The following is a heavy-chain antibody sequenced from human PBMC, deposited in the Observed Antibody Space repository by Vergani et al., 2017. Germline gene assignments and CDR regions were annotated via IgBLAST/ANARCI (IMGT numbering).Heavy chain of an antibody. D-gene: IGHD2-15*01. V-gene: IGHV3-21*01. Sequence: EVQLVESGGGLVKPGGSLRLSCAASGFTFSSYSMNWVRQAPGKGLEWVSSISSSSSYIYYADSVKGRFTISRYNAKNTLYLQMNSLRAEDTAVYYCAGGGPGSYCSGDSCWVVTPDYWGQGTLVTVSS. CDR3: AGGGPGSYCSGDSCWVVTPDY. J-gene: IGHJ4*02. CDR1: GFTFSSYS. CDR2: ISSSSSYI.